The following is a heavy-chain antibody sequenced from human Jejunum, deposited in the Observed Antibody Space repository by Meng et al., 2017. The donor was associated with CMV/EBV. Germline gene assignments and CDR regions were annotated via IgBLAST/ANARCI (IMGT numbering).Heavy chain of an antibody. V-gene: IGHV3-23*03. Sequence: SGFTLSTYAMTWVRQAPGKGLEWVSLIYSGGSTTYYADSVKGRFTISRDDSKNTLYLQMNSLRAEDTAIYYCAKDLFYDGSGYYLGNWGQGALVRLL. CDR1: GFTLSTYA. D-gene: IGHD3-22*01. CDR3: AKDLFYDGSGYYLGN. J-gene: IGHJ4*02. CDR2: IYSGGSTT.